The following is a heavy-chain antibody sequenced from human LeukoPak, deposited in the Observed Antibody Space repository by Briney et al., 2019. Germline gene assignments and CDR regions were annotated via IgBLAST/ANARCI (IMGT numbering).Heavy chain of an antibody. CDR3: ARAGPGSYFPFDY. V-gene: IGHV4-4*07. CDR2: IYTSGST. J-gene: IGHJ4*02. D-gene: IGHD3-10*01. CDR1: GGSISSYY. Sequence: MSSETLSLTCTVAGGSISSYYWSWIRQPAGKGLEWNGCIYTSGSTNYNPSLKGRVTMSVDTSKNQFSLKLSSVTAADTAVYYCARAGPGSYFPFDYWGQGTLVTDSS.